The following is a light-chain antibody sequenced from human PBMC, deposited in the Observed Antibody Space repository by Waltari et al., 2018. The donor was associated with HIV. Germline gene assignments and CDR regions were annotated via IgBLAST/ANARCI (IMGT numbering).Light chain of an antibody. V-gene: IGKV4-1*01. J-gene: IGKJ1*01. Sequence: DIVMTQSPDSLAVSLGERATINCKSSQNILYKSDNKNYLAWYQQKPGQPPKLLISWASARESGVPDRFSGSGSGTDFTLTISSLQAEDVAVYYGQQYYSTPPRTFGQGTKVEIK. CDR1: QNILYKSDNKNY. CDR2: WAS. CDR3: QQYYSTPPRT.